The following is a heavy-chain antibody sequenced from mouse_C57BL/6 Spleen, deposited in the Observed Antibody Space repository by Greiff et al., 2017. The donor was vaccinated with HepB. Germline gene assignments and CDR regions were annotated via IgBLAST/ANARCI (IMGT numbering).Heavy chain of an antibody. D-gene: IGHD2-1*01. V-gene: IGHV5-9-1*02. CDR2: ISSGGDYI. CDR1: GFTFSSYA. J-gene: IGHJ1*03. Sequence: EVQRVESGEGLVKPGGSLKLSCAASGFTFSSYAMSWVRQTPEKRLEWVAYISSGGDYIYYADTVKGRFTISRDNARNTLYLQMSSLKSEDTAMYYWTRDGGNYGTGYFDVWGTGTTVTVSS. CDR3: TRDGGNYGTGYFDV.